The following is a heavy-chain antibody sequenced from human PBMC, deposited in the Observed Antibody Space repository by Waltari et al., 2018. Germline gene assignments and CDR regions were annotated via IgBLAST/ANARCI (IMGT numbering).Heavy chain of an antibody. V-gene: IGHV3-7*01. CDR1: GFTFRDYL. Sequence: EVQLVESGGGLVQPGGSLRLSCAASGFTFRDYLMTWVRQAPGKGLEWVASIKPDGSYTHHVNAVKGRFNSSRDNVKSSLHLQMSSLRAEDTGVYYCARLFGGVSTFDDWGQGTLVTVSS. CDR2: IKPDGSYT. D-gene: IGHD3-16*01. CDR3: ARLFGGVSTFDD. J-gene: IGHJ4*02.